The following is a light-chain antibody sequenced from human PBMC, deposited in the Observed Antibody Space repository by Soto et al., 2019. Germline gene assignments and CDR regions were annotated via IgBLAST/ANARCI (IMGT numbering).Light chain of an antibody. CDR3: QQYGSSPYT. CDR1: QSVASDY. CDR2: GAS. V-gene: IGKV3-20*01. J-gene: IGKJ2*01. Sequence: EIVLTQSPGTLSLSPGDRATLSCRASQSVASDYLAWYQQKPGQAPRLLLYGASNRATGIPDRFSGSGSGPDFTLTINRLEPEDFAVYSCQQYGSSPYTFGQGTKLEIK.